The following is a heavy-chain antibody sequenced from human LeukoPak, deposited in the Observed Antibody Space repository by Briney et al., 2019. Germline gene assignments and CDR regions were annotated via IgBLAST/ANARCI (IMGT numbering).Heavy chain of an antibody. D-gene: IGHD6-13*01. CDR1: GGSISSGDYH. Sequence: SETLSLTCTVSGGSISSGDYHWNWIRQPPGEGLEWMGFIHDSGSTYYNPSLKSRVTISVDTSKNQFSLKLNSVTAADTAVYYCARAPPYRSTWFLDYWGQGALVTVSS. CDR3: ARAPPYRSTWFLDY. V-gene: IGHV4-30-4*02. J-gene: IGHJ4*02. CDR2: IHDSGST.